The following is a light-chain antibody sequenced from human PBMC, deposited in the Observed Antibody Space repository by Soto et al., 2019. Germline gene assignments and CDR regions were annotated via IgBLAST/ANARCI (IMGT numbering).Light chain of an antibody. Sequence: DVVMTQSPLSLPVTLGQPATISCRSSQGLVYSDGNTYLSWFQQRPGQSPRRLISKISIRDSGVPDRFSGRGSGTEFTLKISRVEAEDVGVYYCLQGTRWPWTFGQGTRVEIK. CDR3: LQGTRWPWT. CDR1: QGLVYSDGNTY. J-gene: IGKJ1*01. V-gene: IGKV2-30*01. CDR2: KIS.